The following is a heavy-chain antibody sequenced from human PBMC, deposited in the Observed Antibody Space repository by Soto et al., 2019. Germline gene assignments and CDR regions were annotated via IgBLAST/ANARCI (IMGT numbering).Heavy chain of an antibody. CDR1: GYTFPSSG. D-gene: IGHD1-1*01. CDR2: ISAYNGNT. V-gene: IGHV1-18*04. CDR3: ARDLSSTTGTTQERYCGY. Sequence: ASVKVSCKASGYTFPSSGISWVRQAPGQGLEWMGWISAYNGNTNYAQKLQGRVTMTTDTSTSTAYMELRSLRSDDTAVYYCARDLSSTTGTTQERYCGYWGQGTLVTASS. J-gene: IGHJ4*02.